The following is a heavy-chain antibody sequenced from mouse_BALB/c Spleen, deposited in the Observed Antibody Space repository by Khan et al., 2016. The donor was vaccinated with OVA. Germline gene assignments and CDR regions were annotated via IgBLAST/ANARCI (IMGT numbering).Heavy chain of an antibody. CDR2: IDPANGNI. D-gene: IGHD1-2*01. Sequence: VQLQQSGAEFVKPGASVRLSCTASGFNIKNTYIHWVTQRPEQGLDWIGRIDPANGNIKYDTKFQGRATITADTSSNTAYLQLSSLTSEDTAVYYCAHSLLLYALDYWGQGTSVTVSS. V-gene: IGHV14-3*02. CDR3: AHSLLLYALDY. CDR1: GFNIKNTY. J-gene: IGHJ4*01.